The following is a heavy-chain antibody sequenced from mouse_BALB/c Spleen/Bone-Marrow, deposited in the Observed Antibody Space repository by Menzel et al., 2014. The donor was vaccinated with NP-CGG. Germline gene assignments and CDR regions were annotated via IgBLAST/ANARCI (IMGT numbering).Heavy chain of an antibody. J-gene: IGHJ4*01. V-gene: IGHV1-9*01. D-gene: IGHD1-1*01. CDR1: GYTFSSYW. CDR2: ILPGSGST. CDR3: AREDIATVVEMDY. Sequence: QVQLQQSGAELMKPGASVKISCKATGYTFSSYWIEWVKQRPGHGLEWIGEILPGSGSTNYNEKFKGKATFTADTPSNTAYMQFSSLTSEDSAVYYCAREDIATVVEMDYWGQGTSVTVSS.